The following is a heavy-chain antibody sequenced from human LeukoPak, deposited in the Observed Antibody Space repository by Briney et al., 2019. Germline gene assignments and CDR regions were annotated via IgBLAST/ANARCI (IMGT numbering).Heavy chain of an antibody. J-gene: IGHJ4*02. V-gene: IGHV4-59*12. CDR2: IYYSGTT. CDR1: GGSIIGFY. CDR3: AREYYYDSSGYYHRFFDY. D-gene: IGHD3-22*01. Sequence: SETLSLTCTVSGGSIIGFYWSWIRQSPGIGLEYIGYIYYSGTTHYDPSLRGRVAISVDTSKNQFSLKLSSVTAADTAVYYCAREYYYDSSGYYHRFFDYWGQGTLVTVSS.